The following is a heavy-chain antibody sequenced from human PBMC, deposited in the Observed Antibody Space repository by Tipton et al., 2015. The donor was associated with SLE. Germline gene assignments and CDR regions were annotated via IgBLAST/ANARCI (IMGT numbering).Heavy chain of an antibody. CDR1: GGSISSYY. D-gene: IGHD1-1*01. Sequence: TLSLTCTVSGGSISSYYWSWIRQPAGKGLEWIGRVYITGNTNYNPSLKSRLTLSIDTSNNQFSLKLTSVTAADTAIYYCARAGNGANYYYFGLDVWGLGTPVTVSS. J-gene: IGHJ6*02. V-gene: IGHV4-4*07. CDR3: ARAGNGANYYYFGLDV. CDR2: VYITGNT.